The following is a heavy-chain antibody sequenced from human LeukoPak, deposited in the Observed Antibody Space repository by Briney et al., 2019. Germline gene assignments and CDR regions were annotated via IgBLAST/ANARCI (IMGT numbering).Heavy chain of an antibody. CDR1: EVSVSVNF. CDR2: ISDGGLT. D-gene: IGHD1-26*01. V-gene: IGHV3-66*01. CDR3: ARERFKVGATGY. J-gene: IGHJ4*02. Sequence: QTGGSLRLSCAVSEVSVSVNFMSWVRQAPGKGLEWVSVISDGGLTNYADSVKGRFTISRDNSKNTVFLQLNSLRAEDTAVYYCARERFKVGATGYWGQGTLVTVSS.